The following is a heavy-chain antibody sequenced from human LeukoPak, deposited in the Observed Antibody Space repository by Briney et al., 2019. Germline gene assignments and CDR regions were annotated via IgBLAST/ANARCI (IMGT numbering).Heavy chain of an antibody. CDR1: DGSLINYY. V-gene: IGHV4-34*01. D-gene: IGHD5-12*01. CDR3: ARHSRSGYSDYESAFDI. Sequence: PSETLSLTCGVYDGSLINYYCHWIRQAPGKGLEWIGEISHGGITKHNPSLKSRVTMSQDTSKRQFSLKLSSVTAADTAVYYCARHSRSGYSDYESAFDIWGQGTMVIVSS. J-gene: IGHJ3*02. CDR2: ISHGGIT.